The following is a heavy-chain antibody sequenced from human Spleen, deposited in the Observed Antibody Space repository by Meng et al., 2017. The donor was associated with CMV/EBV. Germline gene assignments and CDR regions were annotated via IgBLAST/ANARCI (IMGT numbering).Heavy chain of an antibody. CDR1: GGSFSGYY. D-gene: IGHD6-13*01. CDR2: INHSGST. J-gene: IGHJ4*02. V-gene: IGHV4-34*01. Sequence: GHLQQWGAGLLSPSETLSLTCAVYGGSFSGYYWSWIRQPPGKGLEWIGEINHSGSTNYNPSLKSRVTISVDTSKNQFSLKLSSVTAADTAVYYCARRGEQQLARFFDYWGQGTLVTVSS. CDR3: ARRGEQQLARFFDY.